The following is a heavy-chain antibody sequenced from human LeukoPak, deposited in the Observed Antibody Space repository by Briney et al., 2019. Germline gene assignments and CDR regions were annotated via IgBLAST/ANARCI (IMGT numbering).Heavy chain of an antibody. CDR3: ARAAYCGGDCYSAYDY. CDR1: GVSISSYY. J-gene: IGHJ4*02. D-gene: IGHD2-21*02. CDR2: IYYSGST. Sequence: PSETLSLTCTVSGVSISSYYWSWIRQPPGKGLEGIGYIYYSGSTNYNPSLKSRVTISVDTSKNQFSLKLSSVTAADTAVYYCARAAYCGGDCYSAYDYWGQGTPVTVSS. V-gene: IGHV4-59*01.